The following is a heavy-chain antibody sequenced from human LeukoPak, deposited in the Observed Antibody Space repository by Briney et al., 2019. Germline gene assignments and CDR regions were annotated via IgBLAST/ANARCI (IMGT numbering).Heavy chain of an antibody. D-gene: IGHD3-10*01. CDR1: GFSFSTYG. V-gene: IGHV3-30*02. Sequence: PGGSLRLSCAASGFSFSTYGMHWVRQAPGKALEWVAFIRHDASSQYYADSVKGRLTISRDSSKDTLYLQMNSLRTEDTAVYFCAKDRLEFYGSARYYFDSWGQGSLVTVSS. CDR3: AKDRLEFYGSARYYFDS. CDR2: IRHDASSQ. J-gene: IGHJ4*02.